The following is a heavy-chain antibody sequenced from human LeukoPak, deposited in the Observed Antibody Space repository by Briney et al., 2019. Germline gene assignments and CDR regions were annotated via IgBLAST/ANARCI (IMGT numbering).Heavy chain of an antibody. J-gene: IGHJ4*02. Sequence: GGSLRLSCAASGFTFRNYAMHWVRQAPGKGLEWVAVIWYNGNTKYFADSVRGRFTISRDNSKSIVHLQMNSLRVEDTSIYYCARDAETGYSYGYTPDFWGQGTLVTVSS. CDR2: IWYNGNTK. CDR3: ARDAETGYSYGYTPDF. V-gene: IGHV3-33*01. CDR1: GFTFRNYA. D-gene: IGHD5-18*01.